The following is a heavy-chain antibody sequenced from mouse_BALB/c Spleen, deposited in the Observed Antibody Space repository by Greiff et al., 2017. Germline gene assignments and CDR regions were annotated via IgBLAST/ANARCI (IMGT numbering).Heavy chain of an antibody. CDR1: GFSLTSYG. CDR3: ARDFHYYAMDY. CDR2: IWAGGST. Sequence: VMLVESGPGLVAPSQSLSITCTVSGFSLTSYGVHWVRQPPGKGLEWLGVIWAGGSTNYNSALMSRLSISKDNSKSQVFLKMNSLQTDDTAMYYCARDFHYYAMDYWGQGTSVTVSS. J-gene: IGHJ4*01. V-gene: IGHV2-9*02.